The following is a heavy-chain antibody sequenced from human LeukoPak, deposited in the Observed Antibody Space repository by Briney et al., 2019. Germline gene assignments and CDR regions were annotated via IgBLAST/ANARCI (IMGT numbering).Heavy chain of an antibody. V-gene: IGHV3-23*01. CDR1: GFTFSSYA. Sequence: GGSLRLSCAASGFTFSSYAMSWVRQAPGKGLEWVSAISGSGGSTYYADSVKGRFTISRDNSKNTLYLQMNSLRAEDTAVYYCAKDPLFSRSGYSDYWGQGTTVTVSS. D-gene: IGHD3-22*01. CDR3: AKDPLFSRSGYSDY. CDR2: ISGSGGST. J-gene: IGHJ4*03.